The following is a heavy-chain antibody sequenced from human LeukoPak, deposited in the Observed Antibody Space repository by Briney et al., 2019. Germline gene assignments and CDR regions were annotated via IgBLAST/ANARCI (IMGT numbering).Heavy chain of an antibody. D-gene: IGHD6-13*01. CDR2: IRYDGSNK. CDR1: GFTFSSYG. CDR3: AKARGGIAAAGNDY. Sequence: GGSLRLSCAASGFTFSSYGMHWVRQAPGKGLEWVAFIRYDGSNKYYADSVKGRFTISRDNSKNTLYLRMNSLRAEDTAVYYCAKARGGIAAAGNDYWGQGTLVTVSS. V-gene: IGHV3-30*02. J-gene: IGHJ4*02.